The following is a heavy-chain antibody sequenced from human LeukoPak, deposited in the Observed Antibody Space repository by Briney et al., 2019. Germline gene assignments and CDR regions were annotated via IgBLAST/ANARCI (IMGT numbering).Heavy chain of an antibody. V-gene: IGHV4-4*07. J-gene: IGHJ6*02. CDR2: IYTSGST. Sequence: PSETLSLTCTVSGGSISSYYWSWIRQPAGKGLEWIGRIYTSGSTNYNPSLKSRVTMSVDTSKNQFSLKLSSVTAADTAVYYCARVEYCSGGSCYEYYGMDVWGQGTTVTVSS. CDR3: ARVEYCSGGSCYEYYGMDV. CDR1: GGSISSYY. D-gene: IGHD2-15*01.